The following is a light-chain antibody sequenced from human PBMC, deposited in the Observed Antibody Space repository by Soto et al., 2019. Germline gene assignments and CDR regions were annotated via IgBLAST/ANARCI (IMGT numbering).Light chain of an antibody. J-gene: IGLJ1*01. V-gene: IGLV1-44*01. CDR2: TNF. CDR1: SSNIGGGS. Sequence: QSVLTQPPSASGTPGQRVIVSCSGSSSNIGGGSVDWYRQLPGTASKLLILTNFQRPSGVPDRFSGSKSGTSASLAISGLQSEDEADYYCAAWDDSLNAYVFGTGTKV. CDR3: AAWDDSLNAYV.